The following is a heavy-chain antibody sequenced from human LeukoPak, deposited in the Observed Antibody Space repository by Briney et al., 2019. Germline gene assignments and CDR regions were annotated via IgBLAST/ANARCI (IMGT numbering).Heavy chain of an antibody. J-gene: IGHJ5*02. D-gene: IGHD5-12*01. CDR1: GFTFRSSG. CDR3: ARDRGGYEPIDT. CDR2: IWDTGNDK. Sequence: GTSLRLSCAAFGFTFRSSGMHWVRQAPGKWLEWVAAIWDTGNDKYYADSVKGRFTISRDNSKDTLYLQMDSLRDDDTALYYCARDRGGYEPIDTWGQGTLVTVSS. V-gene: IGHV3-33*01.